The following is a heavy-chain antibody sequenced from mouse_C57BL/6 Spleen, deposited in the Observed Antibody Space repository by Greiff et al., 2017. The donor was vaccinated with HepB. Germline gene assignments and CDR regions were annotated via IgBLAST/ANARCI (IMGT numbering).Heavy chain of an antibody. CDR1: GFNIKDDY. CDR2: IDPENGDT. V-gene: IGHV14-4*01. CDR3: TLDYYGSSYFAY. Sequence: EVKLMESGAELVRPGASVKLSCTASGFNIKDDYMHWVKQRPEQGLEWIGWIDPENGDTEYASKFQGKATITADTSSNTAYLQLSSLTSEDTAVYYCTLDYYGSSYFAYWGQGTLVTVSA. J-gene: IGHJ3*01. D-gene: IGHD1-1*01.